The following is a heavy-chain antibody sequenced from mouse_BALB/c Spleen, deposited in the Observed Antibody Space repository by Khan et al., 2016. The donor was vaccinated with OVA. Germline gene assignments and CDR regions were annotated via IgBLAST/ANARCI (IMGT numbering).Heavy chain of an antibody. CDR3: ARGTFYYDGVKNAWFAY. CDR1: GYIFTNYG. J-gene: IGHJ3*01. D-gene: IGHD1-1*01. V-gene: IGHV9-3-1*01. CDR2: IITYTGEP. Sequence: QIQLVQSGPELKKPGETVKISCKASGYIFTNYGMNWVKQAPGQGLKWMGWIITYTGEPTYADDFRGRFAFSLETSASTAYLQINNLKNEDTATYVCARGTFYYDGVKNAWFAYWGQGTLVTVSA.